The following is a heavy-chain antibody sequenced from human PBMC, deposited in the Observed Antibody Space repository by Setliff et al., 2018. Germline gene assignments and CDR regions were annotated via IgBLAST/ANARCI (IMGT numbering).Heavy chain of an antibody. CDR3: AKDHRTQWQWLVLRGGSYFDY. V-gene: IGHV3-53*05. D-gene: IGHD6-19*01. J-gene: IGHJ4*02. Sequence: GGSLRLSCAASGFTVSSNYMSWVRQAPGKGLEWVSVIYSGGSTYYADSVKGRFTISRDNSKNTLYLQMNSLRAEDTAVYYCAKDHRTQWQWLVLRGGSYFDYWGQGTLVTVSS. CDR1: GFTVSSNY. CDR2: IYSGGST.